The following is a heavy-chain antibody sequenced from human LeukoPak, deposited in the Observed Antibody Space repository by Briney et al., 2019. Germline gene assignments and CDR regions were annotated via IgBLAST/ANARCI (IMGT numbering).Heavy chain of an antibody. CDR3: AREPYDSSGLDY. CDR1: GFTFSSYS. Sequence: GGSLRLSCAASGFTFSSYSMNWVRQAPGKGLEWVSSIGSRSTYTYSADSVKGRFTISRDNAKNSLYLQMNSLRAEDTAVYYCAREPYDSSGLDYWGQGTLVTVSS. V-gene: IGHV3-21*01. D-gene: IGHD3-22*01. J-gene: IGHJ4*02. CDR2: IGSRSTYT.